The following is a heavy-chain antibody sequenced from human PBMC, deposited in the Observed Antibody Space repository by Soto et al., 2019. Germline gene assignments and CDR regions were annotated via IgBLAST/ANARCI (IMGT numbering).Heavy chain of an antibody. J-gene: IGHJ3*02. Sequence: GWSLRGSCAAWGFTFSSSAMHWVRHAPVKGLEWVAVISYDGSNKYYADSVKGRFTISRDNSKNTLYLQMNSLRAEDTAVYYCASPNRQTSRGWAFDIWGQGTMVTVSS. CDR3: ASPNRQTSRGWAFDI. V-gene: IGHV3-30-3*01. CDR2: ISYDGSNK. D-gene: IGHD6-19*01. CDR1: GFTFSSSA.